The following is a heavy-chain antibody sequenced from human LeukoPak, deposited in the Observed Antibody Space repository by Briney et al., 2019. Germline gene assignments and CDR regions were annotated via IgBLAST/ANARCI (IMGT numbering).Heavy chain of an antibody. CDR3: AREGEGYSSSSYFDY. V-gene: IGHV1-69*05. J-gene: IGHJ4*02. CDR2: IIPIFGTA. D-gene: IGHD6-6*01. CDR1: GYTFTNYG. Sequence: ASVKVSCKASGYTFTNYGIFWVRQAPGQGLEWMGGIIPIFGTANYAQKFQGRVTITTDESTSTAYVELSSLRSEDTAVYYCAREGEGYSSSSYFDYWGQGTLVTVSS.